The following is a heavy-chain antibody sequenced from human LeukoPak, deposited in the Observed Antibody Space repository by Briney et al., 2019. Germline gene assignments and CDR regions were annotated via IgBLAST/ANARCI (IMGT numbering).Heavy chain of an antibody. CDR3: ARGKSSSSFAFDI. CDR2: IYGGGGT. J-gene: IGHJ3*02. Sequence: GGSLRLSCAASGFTVSSNYMNWVRQAPGKGLEWVSVIYGGGGTFYADSVKDRFSISRDNSKNTLFLHMNSLRADDTAVYYCARGKSSSSFAFDIWGQGTMVIVSS. D-gene: IGHD6-6*01. V-gene: IGHV3-53*01. CDR1: GFTVSSNY.